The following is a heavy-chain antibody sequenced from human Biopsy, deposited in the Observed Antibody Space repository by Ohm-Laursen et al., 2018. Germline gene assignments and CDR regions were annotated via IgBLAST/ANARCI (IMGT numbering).Heavy chain of an antibody. CDR3: AKDGGQWLGGAFDI. D-gene: IGHD6-19*01. Sequence: SLRLSCAASGFGMYAMHWVRQPPGKGLEWLAVIAYDGSNKYYAESVKGRFTISRDRSRDTVHLQMNSLRYEDTALYYWAKDGGQWLGGAFDIWGHGTMVSVSS. J-gene: IGHJ3*02. V-gene: IGHV3-30*18. CDR2: IAYDGSNK. CDR1: GFGMYA.